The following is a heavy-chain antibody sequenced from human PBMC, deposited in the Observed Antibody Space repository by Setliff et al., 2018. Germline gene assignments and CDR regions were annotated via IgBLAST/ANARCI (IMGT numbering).Heavy chain of an antibody. CDR2: IHYSGKT. Sequence: SETLSLTCTVSGGSISNYYWSWIRQSPGKGLEWIGYIHYSGKTNYNPPLKSRVTISVDMSKNQFSLRLSSVTAADTAVYYCARLGLRSAFDIWGQGTMVTVSS. CDR1: GGSISNYY. CDR3: ARLGLRSAFDI. V-gene: IGHV4-59*01. J-gene: IGHJ3*02. D-gene: IGHD1-26*01.